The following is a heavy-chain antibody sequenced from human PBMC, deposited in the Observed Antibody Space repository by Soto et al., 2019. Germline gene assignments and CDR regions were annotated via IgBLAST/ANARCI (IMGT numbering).Heavy chain of an antibody. CDR2: IHYSGTA. D-gene: IGHD2-2*01. Sequence: SETLSLTCNVSGVSIKSHYWAWIRQPPGKGLEWIGHIHYSGTAGYSPSLKSRVTLSVLRAENQISLRLTSVTAADTAVYYCARVRRDCSSTSCYRDYYYYYGMDVWGQGTTVTVSS. J-gene: IGHJ6*02. V-gene: IGHV4-59*11. CDR1: GVSIKSHY. CDR3: ARVRRDCSSTSCYRDYYYYYGMDV.